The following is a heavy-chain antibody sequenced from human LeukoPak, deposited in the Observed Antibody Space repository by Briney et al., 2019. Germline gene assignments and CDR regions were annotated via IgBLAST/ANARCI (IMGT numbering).Heavy chain of an antibody. V-gene: IGHV1-69*04. D-gene: IGHD5-18*01. CDR1: GGTFSSYA. J-gene: IGHJ4*02. CDR3: ARASGAMAYDY. CDR2: TIPILGIA. Sequence: SVKVSCKASGGTFSSYAISWVRQAPGQGLEWMGRTIPILGIANYAQKFQGRVTITADKSTSTAYMELSSLRSEDTAVYYCARASGAMAYDYWGQGTLVTVSS.